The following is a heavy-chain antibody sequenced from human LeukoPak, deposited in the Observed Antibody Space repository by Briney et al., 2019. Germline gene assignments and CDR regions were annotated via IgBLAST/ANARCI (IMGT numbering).Heavy chain of an antibody. D-gene: IGHD6-13*01. Sequence: ETLSLTCTVSGGSISSYYWSWVRQAPGKGLEWVSAISGSGGSTYYADSVKGRFTISRDNSKNTLYLQMNSLRAEDTAVYYCAKALTIAAAGNLDYWGQGTLVTVSS. J-gene: IGHJ4*02. CDR3: AKALTIAAAGNLDY. V-gene: IGHV3-23*01. CDR2: ISGSGGST. CDR1: GGSISSYY.